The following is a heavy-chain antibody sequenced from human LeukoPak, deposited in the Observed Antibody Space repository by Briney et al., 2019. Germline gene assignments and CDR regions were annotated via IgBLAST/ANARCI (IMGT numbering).Heavy chain of an antibody. CDR1: GVSMSSYF. CDR2: IYHSGSS. Sequence: TSETLSLTCTVSGVSMSSYFWSWIRQPPGKGLEWIGYIYHSGSSHYNPSLKSRVTISVDTSKNQFSLKLSSVTAADTAVYYCAISYSSSWYGLEYFQHWGQGTLVTVPS. CDR3: AISYSSSWYGLEYFQH. J-gene: IGHJ1*01. V-gene: IGHV4-59*01. D-gene: IGHD6-13*01.